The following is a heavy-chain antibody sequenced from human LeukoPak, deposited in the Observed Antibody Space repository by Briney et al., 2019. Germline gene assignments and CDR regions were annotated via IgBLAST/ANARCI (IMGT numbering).Heavy chain of an antibody. CDR3: ARGGGIAVAGIAFDI. D-gene: IGHD6-19*01. CDR1: GYTFTSYY. Sequence: ASVKVSCKASGYTFTSYYMHWVRQAPEQGLEWMGIINPSGGSTSYAQKFQGRVTMTRDTSTSTVYMELSSLRSEDTAVYYCARGGGIAVAGIAFDIWGQGTMVTVSS. V-gene: IGHV1-46*01. J-gene: IGHJ3*02. CDR2: INPSGGST.